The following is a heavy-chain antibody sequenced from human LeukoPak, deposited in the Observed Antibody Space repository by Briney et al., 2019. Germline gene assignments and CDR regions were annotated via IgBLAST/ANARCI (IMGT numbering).Heavy chain of an antibody. CDR3: AKGIYSSGWSYFDY. V-gene: IGHV3-23*01. CDR1: GFTFSNSA. Sequence: GGSLRLSCAASGFTFSNSAMSSVRQAPGKGVEWVSTLSGSGITTYYADSVKGRFTISRDNSKNTLYLQMTSLRAEDTAVYYCAKGIYSSGWSYFDYWGHGTLVTVSS. J-gene: IGHJ4*01. D-gene: IGHD6-19*01. CDR2: LSGSGITT.